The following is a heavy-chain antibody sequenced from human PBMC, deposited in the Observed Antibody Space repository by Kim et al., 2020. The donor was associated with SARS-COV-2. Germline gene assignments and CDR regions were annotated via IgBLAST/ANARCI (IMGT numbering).Heavy chain of an antibody. D-gene: IGHD1-26*01. J-gene: IGHJ3*02. CDR3: TRGISGSYPRAFDI. V-gene: IGHV3-74*01. Sequence: ADSVKGRFTIARDNAKNTLYLQMSSLRAEDTAVYYCTRGISGSYPRAFDIWGQGTMVIVSS.